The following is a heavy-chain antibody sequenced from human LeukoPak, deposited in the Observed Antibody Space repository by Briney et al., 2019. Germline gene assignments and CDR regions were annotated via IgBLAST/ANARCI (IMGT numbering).Heavy chain of an antibody. CDR2: INHSGST. V-gene: IGHV4-34*01. D-gene: IGHD3-16*02. CDR1: GGSFSGYY. J-gene: IGHJ4*02. Sequence: SETLSLTCAVYGGSFSGYYWSWIRQPPGKGLEWIGEINHSGSTNYNPSLKSRVTISVDTSKNQFSLKLSSVTAADTAVYYCARRLRLGELSFNDYWGQGTLVTVSS. CDR3: ARRLRLGELSFNDY.